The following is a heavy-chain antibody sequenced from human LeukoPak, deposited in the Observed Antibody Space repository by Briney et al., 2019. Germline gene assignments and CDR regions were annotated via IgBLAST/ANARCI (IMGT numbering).Heavy chain of an antibody. CDR1: GFTFSSYW. D-gene: IGHD5-24*01. J-gene: IGHJ4*02. CDR3: ARPQRGWLQLPFDY. CDR2: IKQDGSEK. Sequence: GGSLRLSCAASGFTFSSYWMSWVRQAPGKGLEWVANIKQDGSEKYYVDSVKGRFTISRDNAKNSLYLQMNSLRAEDTAAYYCARPQRGWLQLPFDYWGQGTLVTVSS. V-gene: IGHV3-7*01.